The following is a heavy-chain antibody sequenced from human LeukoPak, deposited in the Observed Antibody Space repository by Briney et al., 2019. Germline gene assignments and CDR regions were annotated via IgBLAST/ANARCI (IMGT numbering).Heavy chain of an antibody. J-gene: IGHJ3*02. CDR2: IYYSGST. Sequence: SETLSLTCTVSGGSINGGGYYWSWIRQHPGKGLEWIGYIYYSGSTYYNPSLKSRVTISVDTSKNQFSLKLSSVTAADTAVYYCARADSTDSSGYYYIDAFDIWGQGTMVTVSS. V-gene: IGHV4-31*03. CDR3: ARADSTDSSGYYYIDAFDI. D-gene: IGHD3-22*01. CDR1: GGSINGGGYY.